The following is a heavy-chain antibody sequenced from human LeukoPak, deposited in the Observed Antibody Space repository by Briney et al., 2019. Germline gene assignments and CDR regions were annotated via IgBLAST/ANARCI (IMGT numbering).Heavy chain of an antibody. CDR3: AKETPYYDSSGYFFDY. D-gene: IGHD3-22*01. CDR2: ISGSGGST. V-gene: IGHV3-23*01. Sequence: GGSLRLSCAASGFTFSSYGMSWVRQAPGKGLEWVSAISGSGGSTYYADSVKGRFTISRDNSKNTLYLQMNSLRAEDTAVYYCAKETPYYDSSGYFFDYWGQGTLVTVSS. J-gene: IGHJ4*02. CDR1: GFTFSSYG.